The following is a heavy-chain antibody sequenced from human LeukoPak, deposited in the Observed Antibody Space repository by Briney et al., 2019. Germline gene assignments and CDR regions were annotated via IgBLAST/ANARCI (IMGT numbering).Heavy chain of an antibody. Sequence: PSETLSLTCTVSGGSISSSNYYWGWIRQPPGKGLEWLGTIYYSGDSYYNPSLKSRASISVDTSKNRFSLNVNSATAADTAVYFCARHENIIMVPTAHAFDYWGQGALVTVSS. D-gene: IGHD2/OR15-2a*01. CDR3: ARHENIIMVPTAHAFDY. J-gene: IGHJ4*02. CDR1: GGSISSSNYY. V-gene: IGHV4-39*01. CDR2: IYYSGDS.